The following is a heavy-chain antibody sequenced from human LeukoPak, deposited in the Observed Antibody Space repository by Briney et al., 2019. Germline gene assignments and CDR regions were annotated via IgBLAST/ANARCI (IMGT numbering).Heavy chain of an antibody. CDR2: ISTYNGNT. CDR1: GYTFTTYG. V-gene: IGHV1-18*01. CDR3: ARDRMDTGTYFDY. D-gene: IGHD5-18*01. Sequence: PGASVKVSCRSSGYTFTTYGITWVRQAPGQGLEWMGWISTYNGNTNYAQKLQGRVTMTTDTSTSTAYMELRSLRPDDTAMYYCARDRMDTGTYFDYWGQGTLVIVSS. J-gene: IGHJ4*02.